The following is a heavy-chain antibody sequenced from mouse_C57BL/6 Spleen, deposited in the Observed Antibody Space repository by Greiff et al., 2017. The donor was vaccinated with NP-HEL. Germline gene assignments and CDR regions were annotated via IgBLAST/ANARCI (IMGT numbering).Heavy chain of an antibody. CDR3: AKNWGY. D-gene: IGHD4-1*01. CDR2: ISYDGSN. V-gene: IGHV3-6*01. Sequence: EVKLMESGPGLVKPSQSLSLTCSVTGYSITSGYYWNWIRQFPGNKLEWMGYISYDGSNNYNPSLKNRISITRDTSKNQFFLKLNSVTTEDTATYYCAKNWGYWGQGTTLTVSS. J-gene: IGHJ2*01. CDR1: GYSITSGYY.